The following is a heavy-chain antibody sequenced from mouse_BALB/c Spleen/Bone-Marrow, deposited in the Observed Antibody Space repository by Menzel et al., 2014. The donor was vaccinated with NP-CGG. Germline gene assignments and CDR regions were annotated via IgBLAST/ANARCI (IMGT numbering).Heavy chain of an antibody. CDR2: IYPGSGST. CDR1: GYTFTSYW. CDR3: TPRLRY. V-gene: IGHV1S22*01. Sequence: GSELVRPGASVKLSCKASGYTFTSYWMHWVKQRPGQGLEWIGNIYPGSGSTNYDEKFKSKATLTVDTSSSTAYMQLSSLTSEDSAVYYCTPRLRYWGQGPTRTVSS. J-gene: IGHJ2*01. D-gene: IGHD1-2*01.